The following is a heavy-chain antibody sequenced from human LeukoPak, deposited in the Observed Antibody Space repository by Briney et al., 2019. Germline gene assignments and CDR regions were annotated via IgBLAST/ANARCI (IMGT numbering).Heavy chain of an antibody. CDR3: ARSYFYESSGYYYPDY. Sequence: GGSLRLSYAASGFTVSNNYMSWVRQAPGKGLEWVSVIYSGGNTYFADSVKGRFSLTRDNSKNTLYLQMNSLRAEDTAVYYCARSYFYESSGYYYPDYWGQGTLVTVSS. V-gene: IGHV3-66*01. CDR2: IYSGGNT. D-gene: IGHD3-22*01. CDR1: GFTVSNNY. J-gene: IGHJ4*02.